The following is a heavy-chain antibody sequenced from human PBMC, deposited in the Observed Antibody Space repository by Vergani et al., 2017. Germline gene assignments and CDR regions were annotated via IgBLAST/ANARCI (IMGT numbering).Heavy chain of an antibody. D-gene: IGHD2-8*02. CDR1: GFTFSSYS. V-gene: IGHV3-48*01. CDR3: ASSLVACGGCY. Sequence: DVQLVESGGDLVQPGGSLRLSCAASGFTFSSYSMNWLRQAPGKGLDWISYISTTSDTIYYANDVRGRFTISRDNANNSLYLERNSLRVEDTAVYFYASSLVACGGCYWGQRARVAGSS. CDR2: ISTTSDTI. J-gene: IGHJ4*02.